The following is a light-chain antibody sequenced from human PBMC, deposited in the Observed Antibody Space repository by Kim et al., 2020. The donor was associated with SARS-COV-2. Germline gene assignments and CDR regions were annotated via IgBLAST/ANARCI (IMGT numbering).Light chain of an antibody. CDR3: QKYDTAPWT. V-gene: IGKV1-27*01. CDR1: QDIANS. CDR2: AAS. Sequence: ASVGDRGTITCRASQDIANSVAWYQQKPGTVTKLLIDAASTLQSGGPSRFSGSGAGTEFTLTIDSLQTEDVATYYCQKYDTAPWTFGPGTKVEI. J-gene: IGKJ1*01.